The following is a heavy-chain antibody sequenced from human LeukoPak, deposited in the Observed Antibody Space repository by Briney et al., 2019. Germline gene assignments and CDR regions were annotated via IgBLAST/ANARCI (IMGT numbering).Heavy chain of an antibody. CDR1: GFTFSSYS. Sequence: GGSLRLSCAASGFTFSSYSMNWVRQAPGKGLEWVSSISSSSSYIYYADSVKGRFTISRDNAKNSLYLQMNSLRAEDTAVYYCARDAMVRGVNLDYWGQGTLVTVPS. D-gene: IGHD3-10*01. J-gene: IGHJ4*02. CDR3: ARDAMVRGVNLDY. CDR2: ISSSSSYI. V-gene: IGHV3-21*01.